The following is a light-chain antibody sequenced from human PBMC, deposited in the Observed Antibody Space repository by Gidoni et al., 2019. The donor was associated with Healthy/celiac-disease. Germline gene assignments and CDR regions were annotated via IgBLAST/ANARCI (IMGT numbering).Light chain of an antibody. J-gene: IGKJ3*01. CDR3: QQRSNWPT. CDR2: DAS. V-gene: IGKV3-11*01. Sequence: IVLTQSPATLSLSPGERATLSSRATQSVSSYLAWYQQTPGQAPSLLIYDASNRATGISARVSGSGSGTDFTLTSSSLEPEDFAVYYCQQRSNWPTFGPGTKVDIK. CDR1: QSVSSY.